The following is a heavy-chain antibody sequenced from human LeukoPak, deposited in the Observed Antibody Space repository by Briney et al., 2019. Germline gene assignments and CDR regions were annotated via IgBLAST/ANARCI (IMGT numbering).Heavy chain of an antibody. V-gene: IGHV4-59*01. CDR1: GGSISSYY. J-gene: IGHJ4*02. CDR3: ARAYDHAKKIDY. CDR2: IYYSGST. D-gene: IGHD1-14*01. Sequence: PSETLSLTCTVSGGSISSYYWSWIRQPPGKGLEWIGYIYYSGSTNYNPSLKSRVTISVDTSKNQFSLKLSSVTAADTAVYYCARAYDHAKKIDYWGQGTLVTVSS.